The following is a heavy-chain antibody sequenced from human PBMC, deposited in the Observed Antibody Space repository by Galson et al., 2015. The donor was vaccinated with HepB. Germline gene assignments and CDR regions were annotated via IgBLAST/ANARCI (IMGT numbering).Heavy chain of an antibody. D-gene: IGHD1-26*01. CDR2: ISYDGSNK. CDR3: ARVLEGAFDY. Sequence: SLRLSCAASGFTLSNYAMHWVRQAPGKGLEWVAVISYDGSNKYYADSVKGRFTISRDNSKSTLYLQMNSLRAEDTAVYYCARVLEGAFDYWGQGTLVTVSS. CDR1: GFTLSNYA. J-gene: IGHJ4*02. V-gene: IGHV3-30*04.